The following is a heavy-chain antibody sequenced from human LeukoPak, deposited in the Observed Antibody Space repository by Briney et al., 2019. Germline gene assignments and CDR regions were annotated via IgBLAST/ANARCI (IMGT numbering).Heavy chain of an antibody. CDR1: GFTFSDYY. D-gene: IGHD6-13*01. CDR2: ISSSGSTI. Sequence: GGSLRLSCAASGFTFSDYYMSWIRQAPGKGLEWVSYISSSGSTIYYADSVKGRFTISRDNAKNSLCLQMNSLRAEDTAVYYCARGDGYSSSWWGAYYYYMDVWGKGTTVTVSS. CDR3: ARGDGYSSSWWGAYYYYMDV. V-gene: IGHV3-11*04. J-gene: IGHJ6*03.